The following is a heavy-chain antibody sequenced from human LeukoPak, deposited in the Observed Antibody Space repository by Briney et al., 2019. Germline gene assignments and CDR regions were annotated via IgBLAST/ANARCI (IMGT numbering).Heavy chain of an antibody. V-gene: IGHV3-20*04. J-gene: IGHJ1*01. CDR1: GFIFDEYG. D-gene: IGHD3-10*02. CDR2: ISLNGGAT. Sequence: GGSLRLSCAASGFIFDEYGMSWVRQAPGKGLEWVAGISLNGGATGFADSVKGRFTISRDNAKNSLYLQMNSLRAEDTALYYCVRSITMFQYWGQGTLVTVSS. CDR3: VRSITMFQY.